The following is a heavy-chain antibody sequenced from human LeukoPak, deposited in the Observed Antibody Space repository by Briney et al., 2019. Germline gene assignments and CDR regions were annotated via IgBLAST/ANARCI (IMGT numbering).Heavy chain of an antibody. CDR1: GYTFTSYD. D-gene: IGHD6-13*01. CDR3: ARGKYRLAAAGTNDAFDI. Sequence: ASVKVSCKASGYTFTSYDINWVRQATGQGLEWMGWMNPNSGNTGYAQKFQGRVTMTTDTSTSTAYMELRSLRSDDTAVYYCARGKYRLAAAGTNDAFDIWGQGTMVTVSS. V-gene: IGHV1-8*01. J-gene: IGHJ3*02. CDR2: MNPNSGNT.